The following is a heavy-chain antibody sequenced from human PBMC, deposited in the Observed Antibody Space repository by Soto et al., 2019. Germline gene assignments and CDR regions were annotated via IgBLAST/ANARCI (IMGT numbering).Heavy chain of an antibody. V-gene: IGHV4-34*01. CDR1: GGSFSGYY. J-gene: IGHJ4*02. CDR3: ARAAAAGTKN. Sequence: SETLSLTCAVYGGSFSGYYWIWIRQPPGKGLEWIGEINHSGSTNYNPSLKSRVTISVDTSKNQFSLKLSSVTAADTAVYYCARAAAAGTKNWGQGTLVTVSS. CDR2: INHSGST. D-gene: IGHD6-13*01.